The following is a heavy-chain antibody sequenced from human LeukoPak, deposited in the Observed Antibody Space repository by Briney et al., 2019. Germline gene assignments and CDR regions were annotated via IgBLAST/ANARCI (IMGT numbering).Heavy chain of an antibody. D-gene: IGHD3-9*01. CDR1: GFTVSSNY. V-gene: IGHV3-23*01. J-gene: IGHJ4*02. CDR2: IDTSGGDT. Sequence: QSGGSLRLSCADSGFTVSSNYMTWVRQAPGKGLEWVSTIDTSGGDTYYADSVKGRFTISRDNSKNTLYLQMTSLRAEDTAIYYCAKVNGPVLTGKLDSWGQGTLVTVSS. CDR3: AKVNGPVLTGKLDS.